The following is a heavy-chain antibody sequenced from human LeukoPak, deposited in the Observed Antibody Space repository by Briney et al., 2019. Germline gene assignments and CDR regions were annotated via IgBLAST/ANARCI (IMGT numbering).Heavy chain of an antibody. J-gene: IGHJ4*02. V-gene: IGHV1-3*01. D-gene: IGHD6-13*01. CDR1: GFTFTTYA. CDR3: ARGPRAAADDY. Sequence: ASVKVSCKASGFTFTTYAMHWVRQAPGQRLEWMGWINAGNDNTKYSQKFQGRVIITRDTSASTAYMELSSLTSEDTAVYYCARGPRAAADDYWGQGTLVTVSS. CDR2: INAGNDNT.